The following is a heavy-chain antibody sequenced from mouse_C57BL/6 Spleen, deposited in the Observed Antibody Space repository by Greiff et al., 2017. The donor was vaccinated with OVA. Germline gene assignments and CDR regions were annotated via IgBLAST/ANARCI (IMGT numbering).Heavy chain of an antibody. CDR1: GYTFTSYG. D-gene: IGHD3-3*01. CDR3: ARRDEDYFDY. J-gene: IGHJ2*01. V-gene: IGHV1-81*01. CDR2: IYPRSGNT. Sequence: SGAELARPGASVKLSCKASGYTFTSYGISWVKQRTGQGLEWIGEIYPRSGNTYYNEKFKGKATLTADKSSSTAYMELRSLTSEDSAVYFCARRDEDYFDYWGQGTTLTVSS.